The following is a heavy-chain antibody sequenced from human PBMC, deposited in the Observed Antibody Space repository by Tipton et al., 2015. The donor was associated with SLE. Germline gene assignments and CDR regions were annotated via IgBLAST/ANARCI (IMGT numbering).Heavy chain of an antibody. D-gene: IGHD6-13*01. Sequence: QSGAEVKKPGTSVKISCKASGFTFTSSAMQWVRQARGQRLEWIGWIVGGRGNTNYAQKFQERVTITRDMSTSTAYMELSSLRSGDTAVYYCAASSTPNYYNYALDVWGQGTTVTVSS. V-gene: IGHV1-58*02. CDR3: AASSTPNYYNYALDV. CDR2: IVGGRGNT. J-gene: IGHJ6*02. CDR1: GFTFTSSA.